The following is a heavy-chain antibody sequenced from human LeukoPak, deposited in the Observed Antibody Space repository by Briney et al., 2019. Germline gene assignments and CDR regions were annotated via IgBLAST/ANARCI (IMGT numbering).Heavy chain of an antibody. D-gene: IGHD1-7*01. J-gene: IGHJ6*02. CDR1: GFTFSNAW. V-gene: IGHV3-15*01. CDR3: TTLNWNYVYYYYGMDV. CDR2: IKSKTDSGTT. Sequence: GGSLRLSCAASGFTFSNAWMSWVRQAPGKGLEWVGRIKSKTDSGTTDYAAPVKGRFTISRDDSKNTLYLQMNSLKTEDTAVYYCTTLNWNYVYYYYGMDVWGQGTTVTVSS.